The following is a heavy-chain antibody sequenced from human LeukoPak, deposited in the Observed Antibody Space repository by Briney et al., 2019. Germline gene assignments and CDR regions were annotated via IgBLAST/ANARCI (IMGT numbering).Heavy chain of an antibody. Sequence: PSETLSLTCAVYGGSFSGYYWSWIRQPPGKGLEWIGEINHSGSTNYNPSLKSRVTISVDTSKNQFSLKLSSVTAADTAVYYCARDRRVDWLFSYGMDVWGQGTTVTVSS. CDR2: INHSGST. J-gene: IGHJ6*02. D-gene: IGHD3-9*01. CDR3: ARDRRVDWLFSYGMDV. V-gene: IGHV4-34*01. CDR1: GGSFSGYY.